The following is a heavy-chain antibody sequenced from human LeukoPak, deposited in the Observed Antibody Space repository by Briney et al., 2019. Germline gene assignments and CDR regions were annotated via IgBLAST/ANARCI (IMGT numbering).Heavy chain of an antibody. CDR2: MNPNSGNT. CDR3: ARGTFDSSGYYCAY. J-gene: IGHJ4*02. CDR1: GYTFTSYD. D-gene: IGHD3-22*01. V-gene: IGHV1-8*01. Sequence: ASVKVSCKASGYTFTSYDINWVRQATGQGLEWMGWMNPNSGNTGYARKFQGRVTMTSNTSMSTAYMELTSLRSEDTAVYYCARGTFDSSGYYCAYWGQGTLVTVSS.